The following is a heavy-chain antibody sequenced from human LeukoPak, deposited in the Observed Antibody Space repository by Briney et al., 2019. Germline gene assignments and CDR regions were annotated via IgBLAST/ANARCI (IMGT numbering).Heavy chain of an antibody. J-gene: IGHJ3*02. Sequence: KPSETLSLTCTVSGDSISSSYWSWIRQPPGKRLEWIGYIYYTGSTNYNPSLKSRVTISVDTSENQSSLNLTSVTAADTAVYYCVRGYFDTSGYSNPFDIWGQGTMVTVSS. D-gene: IGHD3-22*01. V-gene: IGHV4-59*01. CDR3: VRGYFDTSGYSNPFDI. CDR2: IYYTGST. CDR1: GDSISSSY.